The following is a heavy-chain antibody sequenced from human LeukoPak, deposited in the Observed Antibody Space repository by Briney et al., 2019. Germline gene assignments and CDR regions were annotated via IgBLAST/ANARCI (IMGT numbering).Heavy chain of an antibody. CDR3: AKPSGSGVDY. J-gene: IGHJ4*02. CDR2: IRSDGYHT. CDR1: GFTFSSYW. V-gene: IGHV3-30*02. D-gene: IGHD1-26*01. Sequence: GGSLRLSCAASGFTFSSYWMHWVRQAPGKGLEWVAFIRSDGYHTYYTDSVKGRFIITRDNFKNTLYLQMNSLRLEDMAVYYCAKPSGSGVDYWGRGTRVTVSS.